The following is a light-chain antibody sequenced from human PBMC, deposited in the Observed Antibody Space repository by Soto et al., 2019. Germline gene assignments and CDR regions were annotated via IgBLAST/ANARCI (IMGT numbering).Light chain of an antibody. J-gene: IGKJ1*01. CDR1: QSGSHNY. CDR2: GAS. Sequence: IVFTPLPGTLSLSREERATLSCRARQSGSHNYLVWYQQKPGQAPRLLIYGASNTATSIPDRFSGSESGTHFTLTTSRLEPEDYSMYYCQQYGSSHTLGQGTPVDMK. V-gene: IGKV3-20*01. CDR3: QQYGSSHT.